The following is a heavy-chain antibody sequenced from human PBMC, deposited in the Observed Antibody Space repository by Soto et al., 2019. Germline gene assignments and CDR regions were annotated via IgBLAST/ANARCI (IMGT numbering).Heavy chain of an antibody. D-gene: IGHD2-15*01. V-gene: IGHV1-69*13. CDR3: ARYCSGGSCWNDERGLWFDP. CDR1: GGTFSSYA. CDR2: IIPIFGTA. Sequence: SVKVSCKASGGTFSSYAISWVRQAPGQGLEWMGGIIPIFGTANYAQKFQGRVTITADESTSTAYMELSSLRSEDTAVYYCARYCSGGSCWNDERGLWFDPWGQGTLVTVS. J-gene: IGHJ5*02.